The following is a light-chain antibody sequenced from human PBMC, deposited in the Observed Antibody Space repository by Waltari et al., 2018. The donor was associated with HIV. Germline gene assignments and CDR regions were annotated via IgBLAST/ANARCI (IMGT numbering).Light chain of an antibody. V-gene: IGKV4-1*01. CDR2: GSS. J-gene: IGKJ4*01. CDR1: QSISFRSNSKTY. CDR3: QQYYNTALT. Sequence: TVLTPAPHSLAVSLGERATPYCRSSQSISFRSNSKTYLAWYQQNPGQPPKLLMVGSSARESGVPDRFSGSGSGTDFTLTISSLQADDVATYYCQQYYNTALTFGGGTKVEI.